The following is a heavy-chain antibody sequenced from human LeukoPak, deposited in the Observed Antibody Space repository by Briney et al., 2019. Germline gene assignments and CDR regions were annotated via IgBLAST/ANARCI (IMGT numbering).Heavy chain of an antibody. CDR3: ARFDLGYCTNGVCYKDYYYYMDV. J-gene: IGHJ6*03. CDR2: INHSGST. D-gene: IGHD2-8*01. Sequence: AETLSLTCAVYGGSFSGYYWGWIRQPPGKGLEWIGEINHSGSTNYNPSLKSRVTISVDTSKNQFSLKLSSVTAADTAVYYCARFDLGYCTNGVCYKDYYYYMDVWGKGTTVTVSS. V-gene: IGHV4-34*01. CDR1: GGSFSGYY.